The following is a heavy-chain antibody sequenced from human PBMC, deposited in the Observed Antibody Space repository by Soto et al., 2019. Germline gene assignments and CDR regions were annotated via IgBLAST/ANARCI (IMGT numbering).Heavy chain of an antibody. V-gene: IGHV3-30-3*01. CDR2: ISYDGSNK. CDR3: ARDLKYCSGGSCYSNYYGMDV. D-gene: IGHD2-15*01. J-gene: IGHJ6*02. Sequence: TGGSLRLSCAASGFTFSSYAMHWVRQAPGKGLEWVAVISYDGSNKYYADSVKGRFTISRDNSKNTLYLQMNSLRAEDTAVYYCARDLKYCSGGSCYSNYYGMDVWGQGTTVTVSS. CDR1: GFTFSSYA.